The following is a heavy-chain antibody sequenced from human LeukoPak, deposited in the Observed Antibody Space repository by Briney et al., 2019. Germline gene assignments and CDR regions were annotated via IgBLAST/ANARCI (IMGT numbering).Heavy chain of an antibody. CDR1: GFSFSSAW. V-gene: IGHV3-23*01. CDR3: AKDPSGAYYGRLNYFDY. Sequence: GGSLRLSCAGSGFSFSSAWMNWVRQAPGKGLEWVSAISGSGGSTYYADSVKGRFTISRDNSKNTLYLQMNSLRAEDTAVYYCAKDPSGAYYGRLNYFDYWGQGTLVTVSS. J-gene: IGHJ4*02. D-gene: IGHD3-10*01. CDR2: ISGSGGST.